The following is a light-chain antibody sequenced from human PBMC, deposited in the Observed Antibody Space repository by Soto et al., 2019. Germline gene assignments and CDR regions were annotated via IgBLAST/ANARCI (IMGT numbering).Light chain of an antibody. CDR2: AAS. CDR3: QQYYSYPLT. V-gene: IGKV1-8*01. Sequence: RMNQSPSAVSASQGDRVTITCRASHGISSYLAWYQQKPGKAPKLLIYAASTLQSGVPSRFSGSGSGTDFTLTISCLQSEDFATYYCQQYYSYPLTFGGATLVQ. CDR1: HGISSY. J-gene: IGKJ4*01.